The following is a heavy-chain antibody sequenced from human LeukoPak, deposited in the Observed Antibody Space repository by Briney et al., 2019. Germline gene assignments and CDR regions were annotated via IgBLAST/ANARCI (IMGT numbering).Heavy chain of an antibody. CDR3: GRGASGIGGVWFAP. D-gene: IGHD3-16*01. V-gene: IGHV3-74*01. J-gene: IGHJ5*02. CDR1: GFSFTTFW. Sequence: SGGSLRLSCATSGFSFTTFWMHWVRQAPGKGRVWVSRINHDGSSTNYADSVKGQFTISRNSAKNTVYLQMNSLRDEDTAVYCCGRGASGIGGVWFAPWGQGTLVTVSS. CDR2: INHDGSST.